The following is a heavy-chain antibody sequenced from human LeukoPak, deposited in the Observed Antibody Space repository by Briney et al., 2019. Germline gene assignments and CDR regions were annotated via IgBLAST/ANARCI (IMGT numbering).Heavy chain of an antibody. D-gene: IGHD3-16*02. J-gene: IGHJ5*02. V-gene: IGHV4-31*03. CDR3: ARDTPMITFGGVIVIDGWFDP. Sequence: SETLSLTCTVSGGSISSGGYYWSWIRQHPGKGLEWIGYIYYSGSTYYNPSLKSRVTISVDTSKNQFSLKLSSVTAADTAVYYCARDTPMITFGGVIVIDGWFDPWGQGTLVTVSS. CDR1: GGSISSGGYY. CDR2: IYYSGST.